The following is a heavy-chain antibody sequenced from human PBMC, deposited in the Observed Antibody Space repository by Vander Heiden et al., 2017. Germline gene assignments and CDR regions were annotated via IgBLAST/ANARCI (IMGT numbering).Heavy chain of an antibody. V-gene: IGHV3-23*01. Sequence: EVQLLESGGGLVQPGGSLRLSCAASGFTFSSYAMSWVRQAPGKGLEWVSAISGSGGSTYYADSVKGRFTISRDNSKNTLYLQMNSLRAEDTAVYYCAKWEIVVVPAAGGYFDYWGQGTLVTVSS. CDR2: ISGSGGST. D-gene: IGHD2-2*01. CDR3: AKWEIVVVPAAGGYFDY. CDR1: GFTFSSYA. J-gene: IGHJ4*02.